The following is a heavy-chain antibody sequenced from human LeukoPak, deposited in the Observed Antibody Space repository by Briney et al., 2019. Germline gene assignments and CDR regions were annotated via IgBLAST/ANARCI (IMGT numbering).Heavy chain of an antibody. CDR1: GGSFSGYY. V-gene: IGHV4-34*01. J-gene: IGHJ4*02. CDR2: INHSGST. CDR3: ARWIKENSSGFHLYYFDY. Sequence: PSETLSLTCAVHGGSFSGYYWSWIRQPPGKGLEWIGEINHSGSTNYNPSLKSRVTISVDTSKNQFSLKLSSVTAADTAVYYCARWIKENSSGFHLYYFDYWGQGTLVTVSS. D-gene: IGHD3-22*01.